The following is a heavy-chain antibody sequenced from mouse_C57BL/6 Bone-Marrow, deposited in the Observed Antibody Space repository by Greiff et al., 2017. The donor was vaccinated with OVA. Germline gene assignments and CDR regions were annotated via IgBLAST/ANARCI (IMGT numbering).Heavy chain of an antibody. D-gene: IGHD2-3*01. CDR2: IDPSDSYT. CDR1: GYTFTSYW. V-gene: IGHV1-59*01. CDR3: AREDGYYGFAY. Sequence: QVQLQQPGAELVRPGTSVKLSCKASGYTFTSYWMHWVKQRPGQGLEWIGVIDPSDSYTNYNQKFKGKATLTVDTSSSTAYMQLSSLTSEDSAVYDCAREDGYYGFAYWGQGTLVTVSA. J-gene: IGHJ3*01.